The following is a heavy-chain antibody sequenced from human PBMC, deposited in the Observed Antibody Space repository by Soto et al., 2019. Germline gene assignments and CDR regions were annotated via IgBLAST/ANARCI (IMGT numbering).Heavy chain of an antibody. CDR1: GFSLSTSGVG. D-gene: IGHD3-9*01. J-gene: IGHJ5*02. CDR2: IYWDDDK. CDR3: AHSTVYYDILTELTLLPFDP. Sequence: QITLKESGPTLVKPTQTLTLTCTFSGFSLSTSGVGVGWIRQPPGKALECLALIYWDDDKRYSPSLKSRLTIANDTSKNQVVLTMTNMDPVDTATYYCAHSTVYYDILTELTLLPFDPCGQGTLVTVS. V-gene: IGHV2-5*02.